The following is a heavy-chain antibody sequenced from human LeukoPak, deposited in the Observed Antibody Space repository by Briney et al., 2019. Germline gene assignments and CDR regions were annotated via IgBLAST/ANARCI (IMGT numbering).Heavy chain of an antibody. J-gene: IGHJ3*01. CDR2: ISGNNGSI. V-gene: IGHV3-9*01. Sequence: GGSLTLSCADTGFNFDDYAVHWVRQVPGKYKEWVAGISGNNGSIGYADSVKGRFTISRNNARDFLDLQMNSLRAEDTALYYCAKSFYCDSSGFIANGVFDVWGQGTMVTVSS. CDR1: GFNFDDYA. CDR3: AKSFYCDSSGFIANGVFDV. D-gene: IGHD3-22*01.